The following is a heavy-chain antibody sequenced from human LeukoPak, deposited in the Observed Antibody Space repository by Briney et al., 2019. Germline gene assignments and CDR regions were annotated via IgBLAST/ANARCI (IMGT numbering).Heavy chain of an antibody. CDR2: INPSGGST. D-gene: IGHD3-22*01. V-gene: IGHV1-46*01. CDR1: GYTFINYY. Sequence: ASVNVSYKASGYTFINYYMHWVRQASGQGLERMGIINPSGGSTSYAQKFQGRVTMTRDTSTSTVYMELSSLRSEDTAVYYCARDNRYYYDSSGYGYFDYWGQGTLVTVSS. J-gene: IGHJ4*02. CDR3: ARDNRYYYDSSGYGYFDY.